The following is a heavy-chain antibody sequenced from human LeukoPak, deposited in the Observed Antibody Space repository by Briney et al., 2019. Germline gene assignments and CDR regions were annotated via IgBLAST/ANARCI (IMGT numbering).Heavy chain of an antibody. Sequence: PSETLSLTCTVSGGSISSYYWSWIRQPPGKGLEWIGYIYYSGSTNYNPSLKSRVTISVDTSKNQFSLKLSSVTAADTAVYYCARRITMVRGVQDAFDIWGQGTMVTVSS. CDR1: GGSISSYY. J-gene: IGHJ3*02. D-gene: IGHD3-10*01. CDR3: ARRITMVRGVQDAFDI. CDR2: IYYSGST. V-gene: IGHV4-59*08.